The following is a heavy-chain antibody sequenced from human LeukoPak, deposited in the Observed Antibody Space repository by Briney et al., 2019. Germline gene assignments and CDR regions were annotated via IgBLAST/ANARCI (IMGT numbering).Heavy chain of an antibody. CDR3: AKGIYSSGWSYFDY. CDR1: GFTRSSHI. J-gene: IGHJ4*01. D-gene: IGHD6-19*01. V-gene: IGHV3-66*01. CDR2: VYTGDNT. Sequence: GGALRLSCAASGFTRSSHIMSWVRQAPGKGLEWVSVVYTGDNTYYYADSVKGRFTISRDNSKNTLYLQMNSLRAEDTAVYYCAKGIYSSGWSYFDYWGHGTLVTVSS.